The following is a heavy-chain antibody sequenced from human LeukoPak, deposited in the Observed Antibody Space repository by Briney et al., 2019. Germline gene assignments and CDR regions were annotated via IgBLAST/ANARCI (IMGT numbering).Heavy chain of an antibody. CDR2: ISWNSGSI. Sequence: GGSLRLSCAASGFTFDDYAMHWVRQAPGKGLEWVSGISWNSGSIGYADSVKGRFTISRDNAKNSLYLQMNSLRAEDTALYYCAKDIGYDIPYYFDYWGQGTLVTVSS. D-gene: IGHD5-12*01. V-gene: IGHV3-9*01. CDR1: GFTFDDYA. CDR3: AKDIGYDIPYYFDY. J-gene: IGHJ4*02.